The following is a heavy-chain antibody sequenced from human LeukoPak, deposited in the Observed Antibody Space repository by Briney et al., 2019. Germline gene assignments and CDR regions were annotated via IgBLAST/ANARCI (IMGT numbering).Heavy chain of an antibody. CDR3: ARSGLQRWLRPDAFDI. CDR2: INHSGST. CDR1: GGSFSGYY. J-gene: IGHJ3*02. D-gene: IGHD5-24*01. Sequence: PSETLSLTCAVYGGSFSGYYWSWIRQPPGKGLEWIGEINHSGSTNYNPSLKSRVTISVDTSKNQFPLKLSSVTAADTAVYYCARSGLQRWLRPDAFDIWGQGTMVTVSS. V-gene: IGHV4-34*01.